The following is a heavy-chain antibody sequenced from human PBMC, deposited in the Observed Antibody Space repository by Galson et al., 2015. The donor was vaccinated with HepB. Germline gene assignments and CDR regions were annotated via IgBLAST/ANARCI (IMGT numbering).Heavy chain of an antibody. Sequence: SLRLSCAASGFTFSSYGMHWVRQAPGKGLEWVAVISYDGSNKYYADSVKGRFTISRDNSKNTLYLQMNSLRAEDTAVYYCAKFMITFGGVASSEFDYWGQGTLVTVSS. CDR3: AKFMITFGGVASSEFDY. D-gene: IGHD3-16*01. J-gene: IGHJ4*02. CDR1: GFTFSSYG. V-gene: IGHV3-30*18. CDR2: ISYDGSNK.